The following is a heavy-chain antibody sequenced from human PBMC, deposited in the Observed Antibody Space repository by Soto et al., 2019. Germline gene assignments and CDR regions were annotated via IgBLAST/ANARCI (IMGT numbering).Heavy chain of an antibody. CDR1: GGSISSYY. CDR2: IYYSGST. CDR3: ARSVEMATRNFDY. Sequence: QVQLQESGPGLVKPSETLSLTCTVSGGSISSYYWSWIRQHPGKGLEWLGYIYYSGSTNYNPSLMSRVTLSVDTSKNQFSLKLSSVTAADTAVYYCARSVEMATRNFDYWGQGTLVTVS. J-gene: IGHJ4*02. D-gene: IGHD5-12*01. V-gene: IGHV4-59*01.